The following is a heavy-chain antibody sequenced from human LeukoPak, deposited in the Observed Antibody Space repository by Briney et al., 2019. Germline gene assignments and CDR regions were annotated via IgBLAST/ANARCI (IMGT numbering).Heavy chain of an antibody. D-gene: IGHD1-26*01. CDR2: INPNSGGT. Sequence: ASVKVSCKASGYTFTGHYMHWVRQAPGQGLEWMGWINPNSGGTNYAQKFQGRVTMTRDTSISTAYMELSRLRSDDTAVYYCARDGSGSYPYYYYMDVWGKGTTVTVSS. V-gene: IGHV1-2*02. CDR3: ARDGSGSYPYYYYMDV. J-gene: IGHJ6*03. CDR1: GYTFTGHY.